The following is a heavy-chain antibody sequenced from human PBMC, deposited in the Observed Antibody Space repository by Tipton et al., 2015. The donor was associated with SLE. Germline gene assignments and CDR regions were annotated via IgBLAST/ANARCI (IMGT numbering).Heavy chain of an antibody. J-gene: IGHJ6*03. CDR2: ITHSGST. CDR1: GGSFSDYS. CDR3: ARTYGVWNDDHPTMRSTGMDV. Sequence: TLSLTCAVYGGSFSDYSWSWIRQPPGKGLEWIGEITHSGSTNYNPPLRSRVTISVDSSQNQVSLKLSSVTAADTAVYYCARTYGVWNDDHPTMRSTGMDVWGKGTTVTVAS. V-gene: IGHV4-34*01. D-gene: IGHD3-3*01.